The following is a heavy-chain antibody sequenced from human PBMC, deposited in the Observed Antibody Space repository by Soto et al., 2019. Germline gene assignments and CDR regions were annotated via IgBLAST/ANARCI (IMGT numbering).Heavy chain of an antibody. J-gene: IGHJ6*02. D-gene: IGHD1-7*01. CDR3: ARKLELRGSYYYYYDMDV. CDR1: GYTFTDYY. V-gene: IGHV1-2*02. Sequence: ASVKVSCKASGYTFTDYYMHWVRQAPGQGLEWMGWINHNSGGTNYAQKFQGRVTMTRDTSISTAYMELSRLRSDDTAVYYCARKLELRGSYYYYYDMDVWGQGTTVTVSS. CDR2: INHNSGGT.